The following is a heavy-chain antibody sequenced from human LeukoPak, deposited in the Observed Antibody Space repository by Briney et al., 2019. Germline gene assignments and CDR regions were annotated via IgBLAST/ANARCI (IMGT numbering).Heavy chain of an antibody. CDR2: IYTSGST. D-gene: IGHD5-24*01. J-gene: IGHJ3*02. V-gene: IGHV4-61*02. CDR3: ARDGYNIDAFDI. Sequence: SETLSLTCTVSGGSISSGSYYWSWIRQPAGKGLEWIGRIYTSGSTNYNPSLKSRVTISVDTSKNQFSLKLSSVTAADTAVYYCARDGYNIDAFDIWGQGTMVTVSS. CDR1: GGSISSGSYY.